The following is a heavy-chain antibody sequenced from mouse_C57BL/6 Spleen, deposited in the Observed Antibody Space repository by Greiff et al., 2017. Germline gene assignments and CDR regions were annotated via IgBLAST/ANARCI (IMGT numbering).Heavy chain of an antibody. CDR2: IDPSDSYT. CDR3: ARGDYRDFDV. D-gene: IGHD2-12*01. Sequence: QVQLQQPGAELVMPGASVKLSCKASGYTFTSYWMHWVKQRPGQGLEWIGEIDPSDSYTNYNKKFKGKSTLTVDKSSSTAYMQLSSLTSEDSAVYYCARGDYRDFDVWGTGTTVTVSS. J-gene: IGHJ1*03. V-gene: IGHV1-69*01. CDR1: GYTFTSYW.